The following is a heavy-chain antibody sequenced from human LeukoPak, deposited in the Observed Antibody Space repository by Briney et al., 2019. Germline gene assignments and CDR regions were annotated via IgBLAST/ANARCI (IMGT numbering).Heavy chain of an antibody. CDR1: GGSNSSSKW. D-gene: IGHD2-2*01. V-gene: IGHV4-4*02. CDR2: IYHSGST. CDR3: ARHLPGYSNTWPGP. J-gene: IGHJ5*02. Sequence: PSGTLSLTCAVSGGSNSSSKWWSWIRQPPGKGLEWIGEIYHSGSTNYNPSLKSRVTISVDKPKNQFSLKLSCVTAADTAVYYCARHLPGYSNTWPGPWGQGTLVTVSS.